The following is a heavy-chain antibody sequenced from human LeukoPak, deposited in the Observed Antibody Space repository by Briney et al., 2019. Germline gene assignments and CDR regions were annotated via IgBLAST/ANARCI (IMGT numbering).Heavy chain of an antibody. D-gene: IGHD6-19*01. CDR1: GGTFSSYA. J-gene: IGHJ4*02. CDR3: ARGQDPGIAVAGIGGLAYYFDY. CDR2: IIPIFGTA. Sequence: PSAKVSCKASGGTFSSYAISWVRQAPGQGLEWMGGIIPIFGTANYAQKFQGRVTITTDESTSTAYMELSSLRAEDTAVYYCARGQDPGIAVAGIGGLAYYFDYWGQGTLVTVSS. V-gene: IGHV1-69*05.